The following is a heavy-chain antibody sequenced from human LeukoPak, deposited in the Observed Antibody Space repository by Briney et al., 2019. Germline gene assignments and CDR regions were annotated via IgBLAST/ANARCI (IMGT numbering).Heavy chain of an antibody. CDR3: ASLLLWFGELTSWDH. J-gene: IGHJ4*02. Sequence: PSETLSLTCAVSGASISGTAYYWGWVRQPPGKGLEWIGNIYYSGSTYYNASLQSRVTISLDTSKNQFSLKLTSVTAADTAVYYCASLLLWFGELTSWDHWGQGTLVTVSS. CDR2: IYYSGST. V-gene: IGHV4-39*01. D-gene: IGHD3-10*01. CDR1: GASISGTAYY.